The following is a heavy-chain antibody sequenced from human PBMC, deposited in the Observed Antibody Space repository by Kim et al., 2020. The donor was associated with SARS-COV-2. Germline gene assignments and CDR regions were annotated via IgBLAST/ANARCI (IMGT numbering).Heavy chain of an antibody. D-gene: IGHD2-15*01. CDR1: GGSFSGYY. CDR3: ARDSAKVVVAATRRNWFDP. J-gene: IGHJ5*02. CDR2: INHSGST. V-gene: IGHV4-34*01. Sequence: SETLSLTCAVYGGSFSGYYWSWIRQPPGKGLEWIGEINHSGSTNYNPSLKSRVTISVDTSKNQFSLKLSSVTAADTAVYYCARDSAKVVVAATRRNWFDPWGQGTLVTVSS.